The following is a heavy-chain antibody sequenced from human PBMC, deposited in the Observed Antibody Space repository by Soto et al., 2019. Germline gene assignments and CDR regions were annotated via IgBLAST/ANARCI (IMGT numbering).Heavy chain of an antibody. CDR3: ARQEVRAAAGTNYCDY. J-gene: IGHJ4*02. CDR1: GGSISSSSYY. Sequence: SETLSLTCTVSGGSISSSSYYWGWIRQPPGKGLEWIGSIYYSGSTYYNPSLKSRVTISVDTSKNQFSLKLSSVTAADTAVYYCARQEVRAAAGTNYCDYWGQGTLVTVSS. D-gene: IGHD6-13*01. CDR2: IYYSGST. V-gene: IGHV4-39*01.